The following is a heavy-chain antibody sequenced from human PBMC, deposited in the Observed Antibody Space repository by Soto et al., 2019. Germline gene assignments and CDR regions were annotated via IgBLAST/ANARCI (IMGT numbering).Heavy chain of an antibody. CDR2: IIPILGIA. CDR3: ARGPHYYYDSSGYYQFDY. Sequence: GASVKVSCKASGGTFSSYTISWVRQAPGQGLEWMGRIIPILGIANYTQKFQGRVTITADKSTSTAYMELSSLRSEDTAVYYCARGPHYYYDSSGYYQFDYWGQGTLVTVSS. CDR1: GGTFSSYT. V-gene: IGHV1-69*02. D-gene: IGHD3-22*01. J-gene: IGHJ4*02.